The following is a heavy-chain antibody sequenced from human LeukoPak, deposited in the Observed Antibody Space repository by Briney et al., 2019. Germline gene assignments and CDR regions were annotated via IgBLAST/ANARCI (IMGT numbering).Heavy chain of an antibody. V-gene: IGHV1-46*01. CDR1: GYTFTSYF. Sequence: ASVKVSCKASGYTFTSYFMHWVRQAPGQGLEWMGIINPSGGSTTYAQKFQGRVDLTRDTATSTVYMELSSLTSEDTAVYYCARNYNAGYSSGWSYFDYWGQGTLVTVSS. D-gene: IGHD6-19*01. J-gene: IGHJ4*02. CDR3: ARNYNAGYSSGWSYFDY. CDR2: INPSGGST.